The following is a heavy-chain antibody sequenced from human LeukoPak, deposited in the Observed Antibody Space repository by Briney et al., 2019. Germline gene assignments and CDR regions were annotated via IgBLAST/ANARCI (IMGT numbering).Heavy chain of an antibody. CDR2: INPNSGGT. CDR3: ARDPRSGDDFWSGYPDY. D-gene: IGHD3-3*01. V-gene: IGHV1-2*02. Sequence: GASVKVSCKASGYTFTGYYMHWVRQAPGQGLEWMGWINPNSGGTNYAQKFQGRVTMTRDTSISTAYMELSRLRSDDTAVYYCARDPRSGDDFWSGYPDYWGQGTLVTVSS. J-gene: IGHJ4*02. CDR1: GYTFTGYY.